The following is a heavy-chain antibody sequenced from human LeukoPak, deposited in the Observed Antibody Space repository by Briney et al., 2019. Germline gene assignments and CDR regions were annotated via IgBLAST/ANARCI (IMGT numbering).Heavy chain of an antibody. CDR1: GYTFTGYY. J-gene: IGHJ6*02. CDR3: AREWEQLGPYYGMDV. Sequence: ASVKVSCKASGYTFTGYYMHWVRQAPGQGLEWMGWINPNSGGTNYAQKFQGRVTMTRDTSISTAYMELSRLRSEDTAVYYCAREWEQLGPYYGMDVWGQGTTVTVSS. D-gene: IGHD6-13*01. V-gene: IGHV1-2*02. CDR2: INPNSGGT.